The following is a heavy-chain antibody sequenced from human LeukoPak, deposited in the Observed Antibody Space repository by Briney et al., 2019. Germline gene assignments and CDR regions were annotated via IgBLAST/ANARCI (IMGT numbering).Heavy chain of an antibody. Sequence: PSETLSLTCTVSGGSISSYYWSWIRQPPGKGLEWIGYIYYSGSTNYNPTHKSRVTISVDTSKNQFSLKLSSVTAADTAVYYCARASVVRYYYYGMDVWGQGTTVTVS. J-gene: IGHJ6*02. V-gene: IGHV4-59*01. CDR1: GGSISSYY. CDR2: IYYSGST. CDR3: ARASVVRYYYYGMDV.